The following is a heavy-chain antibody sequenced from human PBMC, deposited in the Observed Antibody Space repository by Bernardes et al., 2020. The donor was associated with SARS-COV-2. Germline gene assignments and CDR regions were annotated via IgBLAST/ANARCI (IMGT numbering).Heavy chain of an antibody. D-gene: IGHD3-16*01. Sequence: LSLTCTVSGGSITSDTYYWSWIRKPAGKGLEWIGRINTGGGNSYNSSLQSRETISIDTSKYQFSLRLCSVTAADTAVYYCARGRAMITFGGVRPNWFDPWGQGTLVTVSS. V-gene: IGHV4-61*02. CDR1: GGSITSDTYY. CDR3: ARGRAMITFGGVRPNWFDP. J-gene: IGHJ5*02. CDR2: INTGGGN.